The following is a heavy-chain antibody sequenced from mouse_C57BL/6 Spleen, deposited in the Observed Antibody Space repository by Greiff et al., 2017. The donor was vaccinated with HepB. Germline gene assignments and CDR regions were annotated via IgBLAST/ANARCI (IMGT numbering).Heavy chain of an antibody. D-gene: IGHD4-1*01. J-gene: IGHJ2*01. CDR1: GYTFTDYE. CDR2: IDPETGGT. Sequence: QVQLQQSGAELVRPGASVTLSCKASGYTFTDYEMHWVKQTPVHGLEWIGAIDPETGGTAYNQKFKGKAILTADKSTSTAYMELRSLTSEDSAVYDCTRWITGTLDYWGQGTTLTVSS. CDR3: TRWITGTLDY. V-gene: IGHV1-15*01.